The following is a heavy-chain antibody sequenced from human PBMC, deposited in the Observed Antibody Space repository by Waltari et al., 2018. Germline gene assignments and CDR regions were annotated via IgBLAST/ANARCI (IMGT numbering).Heavy chain of an antibody. J-gene: IGHJ3*01. Sequence: EVQLVESGGGLVQPGGSLRLSCAASGFTFNTYSMNWVRQAPGKGLEWVSYISSSSNTIYYAESLRGRFTISRDNAKNSLYLQMNSLRAEDTAVYYCARDCSSTRCLYGDAFDVWGQGTMVTVSS. CDR2: ISSSSNTI. V-gene: IGHV3-48*04. CDR1: GFTFNTYS. CDR3: ARDCSSTRCLYGDAFDV. D-gene: IGHD2-2*01.